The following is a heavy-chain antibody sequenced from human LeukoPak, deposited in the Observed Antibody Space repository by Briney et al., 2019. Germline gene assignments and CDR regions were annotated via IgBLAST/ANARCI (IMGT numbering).Heavy chain of an antibody. V-gene: IGHV4-4*07. CDR1: GDSISFYY. Sequence: SETLSLTCTVSGDSISFYYWSWIRQPAGKGLEWIGRIYTSGSTNYNPSLKSRVTMSVDTSKNQFSLKLGSVTAADTAVYYCAGDDGQWVDPPGGYYYYGMDVWGQGTTVTVSS. CDR2: IYTSGST. D-gene: IGHD6-19*01. CDR3: AGDDGQWVDPPGGYYYYGMDV. J-gene: IGHJ6*02.